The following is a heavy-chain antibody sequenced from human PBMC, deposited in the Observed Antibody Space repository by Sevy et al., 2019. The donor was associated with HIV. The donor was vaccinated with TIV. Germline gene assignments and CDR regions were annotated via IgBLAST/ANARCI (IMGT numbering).Heavy chain of an antibody. V-gene: IGHV3-15*01. CDR1: GFTFSNAW. Sequence: GGSLRLSCAASGFTFSNAWMSWARQSPGKGLEWVGRIRSKAGGGTTDDATIVKGKFTISRDDSRDILYLQLNSLETEDTAVYYCTTDHRRDGIVVVPFEYWGQGTLVTVSS. D-gene: IGHD2-15*01. CDR2: IRSKAGGGTT. CDR3: TTDHRRDGIVVVPFEY. J-gene: IGHJ4*02.